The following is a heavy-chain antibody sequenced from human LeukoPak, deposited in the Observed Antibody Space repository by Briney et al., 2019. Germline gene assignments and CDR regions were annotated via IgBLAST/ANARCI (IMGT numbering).Heavy chain of an antibody. Sequence: GGCLRLSWEASGYIFSSAWMTWVRQAPGKGLEWVGHIKNKTNGGTTDYAAPVKGRFSISRDDSKKTLYLQMNRLRTEDPAVYYCARGLCTSTSCYQGPFDFWGQGMLVTVSS. J-gene: IGHJ4*02. V-gene: IGHV3-15*01. CDR3: ARGLCTSTSCYQGPFDF. CDR1: GYIFSSAW. CDR2: IKNKTNGGTT. D-gene: IGHD2-2*01.